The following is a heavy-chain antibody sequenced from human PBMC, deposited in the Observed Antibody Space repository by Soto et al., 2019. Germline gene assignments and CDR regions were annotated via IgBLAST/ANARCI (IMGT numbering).Heavy chain of an antibody. J-gene: IGHJ4*02. CDR3: AKDKQQMVPDY. D-gene: IGHD6-13*01. CDR2: ISYDGSNK. Sequence: QVQLVESGGGVVQPGRSLRLSCAASGFTFSSYGMHWVRQAPGKGLEGVAVISYDGSNKYYADSVKGRFTISRDNSKNTLYLQMNGLRAEDTAVYYCAKDKQQMVPDYWGQGTLVTVSS. CDR1: GFTFSSYG. V-gene: IGHV3-30*18.